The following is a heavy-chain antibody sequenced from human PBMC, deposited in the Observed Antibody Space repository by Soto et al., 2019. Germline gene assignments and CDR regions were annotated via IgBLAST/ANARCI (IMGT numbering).Heavy chain of an antibody. CDR3: ARDLGYYDSSGYVDY. CDR2: TSSSDTII. V-gene: IGHV3-11*01. CDR1: GFTFSDYY. D-gene: IGHD3-22*01. Sequence: GGSLRLSCAASGFTFSDYYMSWIRQAPGKGLEWVSYTSSSDTIISYADSVKGRFTISRDNAKNSLYLQMNSLRAEDTAVYYCARDLGYYDSSGYVDYWGQGTLVTVSS. J-gene: IGHJ4*02.